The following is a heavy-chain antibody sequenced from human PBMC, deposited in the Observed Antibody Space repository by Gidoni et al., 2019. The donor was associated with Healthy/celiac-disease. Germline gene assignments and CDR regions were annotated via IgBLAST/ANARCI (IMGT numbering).Heavy chain of an antibody. V-gene: IGHV4-34*01. D-gene: IGHD3-10*01. J-gene: IGHJ4*02. CDR3: ARDPRYYGSGSYRARTQFDY. Sequence: NTNYNPSLKSRVTISVDTSKNQFSLKLSSVTAADTAVYYCARDPRYYGSGSYRARTQFDYWGQGTLVTVSS. CDR2: NT.